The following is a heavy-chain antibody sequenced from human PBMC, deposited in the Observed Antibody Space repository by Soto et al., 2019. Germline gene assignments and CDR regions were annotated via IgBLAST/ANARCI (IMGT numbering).Heavy chain of an antibody. J-gene: IGHJ5*02. CDR2: IYGSGSA. CDR3: ARVIRDYSKLMGP. CDR1: GGSIRSYY. Sequence: SETLSLTCTVSGGSIRSYYWSWIRQPAGKGLEWLGRIYGSGSANYNPSLKSRVTMSVDTSKNQFSLKLSSVTAADTAVYYCARVIRDYSKLMGPWGQGILVTVSS. D-gene: IGHD4-4*01. V-gene: IGHV4-4*07.